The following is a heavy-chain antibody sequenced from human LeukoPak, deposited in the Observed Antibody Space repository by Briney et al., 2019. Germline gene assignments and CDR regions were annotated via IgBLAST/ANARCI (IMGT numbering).Heavy chain of an antibody. CDR2: MNPNSGNT. D-gene: IGHD2-2*01. CDR3: ARNSEYCSSTSCYFIYDWFDP. Sequence: GASVKVSRKASGYTFTSYDINWVRQATGQGLEWMGWMNPNSGNTGYAQKFQGRVTITRNTSISTAYMELSSLRSEDTAVYYCARNSEYCSSTSCYFIYDWFDPWGQGTLVTVSS. V-gene: IGHV1-8*03. CDR1: GYTFTSYD. J-gene: IGHJ5*02.